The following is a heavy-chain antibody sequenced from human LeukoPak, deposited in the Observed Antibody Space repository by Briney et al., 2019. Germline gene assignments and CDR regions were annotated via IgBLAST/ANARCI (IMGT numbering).Heavy chain of an antibody. Sequence: SETLSLTCAVYGGSFSGFYWTWVRQSPGKGLVWIGEVNDDGTTNYNPSLKTRVTISVDTSKNQFSLKLTSVTAADTAVYYCARLNLLGYCTNDICPGGGVPFDYRGQGTLVTVSS. CDR3: ARLNLLGYCTNDICPGGGVPFDY. D-gene: IGHD2-8*01. CDR1: GGSFSGFY. CDR2: VNDDGTT. J-gene: IGHJ4*02. V-gene: IGHV4-34*01.